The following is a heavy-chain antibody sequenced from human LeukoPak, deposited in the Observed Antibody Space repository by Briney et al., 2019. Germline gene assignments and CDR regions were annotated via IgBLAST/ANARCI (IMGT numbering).Heavy chain of an antibody. J-gene: IGHJ4*02. CDR2: ISGSTKII. Sequence: PGGSLRLSCAASGFTFSSYEMNWVRQAPGKGLEWVSYISGSTKIIYYADSVKGRFTISRDNANNSLYLQMNSLRAEDTALYYCARFCSSSWYGEHCSNFDYWGQGTLVTVSS. CDR3: ARFCSSSWYGEHCSNFDY. V-gene: IGHV3-48*03. D-gene: IGHD6-13*01. CDR1: GFTFSSYE.